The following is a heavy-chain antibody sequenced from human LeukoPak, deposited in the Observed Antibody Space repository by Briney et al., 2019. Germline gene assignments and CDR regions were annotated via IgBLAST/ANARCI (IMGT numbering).Heavy chain of an antibody. CDR2: ISSGGTTI. D-gene: IGHD2/OR15-2a*01. CDR1: GFISNNYN. V-gene: IGHV3-48*04. CDR3: ARISTTDERY. Sequence: GGSLRLSCAVSGFISNNYNMNWVRQAPGKGLEWVAYISSGGTTIYYADSVKGRFTISRDNAKNSLYLQMNNLRVEDTAIYYCARISTTDERYWGQGTRVTVSS. J-gene: IGHJ4*02.